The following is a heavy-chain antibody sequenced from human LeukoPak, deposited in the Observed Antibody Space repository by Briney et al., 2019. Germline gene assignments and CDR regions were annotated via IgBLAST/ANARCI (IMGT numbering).Heavy chain of an antibody. CDR1: GYTFTGYY. D-gene: IGHD1-20*01. V-gene: IGHV1-2*02. J-gene: IGHJ5*02. CDR3: ARELITGTSYWFDP. CDR2: INPNSGGT. Sequence: ASVKVSCKASGYTFTGYYMHWVRQAPGQGLEWMGWINPNSGGTNYAQKFQGRVTMTRDTSISTAYMELSRLRSDDTAVYYCARELITGTSYWFDPWGHRTLVTVSS.